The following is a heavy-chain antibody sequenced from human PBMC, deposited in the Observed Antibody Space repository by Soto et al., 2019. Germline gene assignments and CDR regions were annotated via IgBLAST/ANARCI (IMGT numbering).Heavy chain of an antibody. Sequence: VQLVQSGAEVKKPGASVKVSCEAYGYTFRNYGITWVRQAPGQGLEWIGWVSGYNRNTNYAQKFEDRVTTTTDTSTSIAYLELRRLSIDDTAVYYCARERQWDPLPYWGPGTLLVVS. CDR3: ARERQWDPLPY. D-gene: IGHD1-26*01. CDR1: GYTFRNYG. CDR2: VSGYNRNT. J-gene: IGHJ4*02. V-gene: IGHV1-18*01.